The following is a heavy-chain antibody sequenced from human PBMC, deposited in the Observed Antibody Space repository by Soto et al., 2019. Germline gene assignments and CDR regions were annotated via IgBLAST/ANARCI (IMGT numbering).Heavy chain of an antibody. D-gene: IGHD3-16*01. Sequence: GSLILSFTVSCFNLMSYWMSWGRQAPGKGLEWVASIKEDGSEIYYLHSVRGRFSISRDSAGNALHLTMNYLSAEDTGVYFCARDIGFDYVNWGQGTLVTVSS. V-gene: IGHV3-7*01. CDR2: IKEDGSEI. CDR3: ARDIGFDYVN. CDR1: CFNLMSYW. J-gene: IGHJ4*02.